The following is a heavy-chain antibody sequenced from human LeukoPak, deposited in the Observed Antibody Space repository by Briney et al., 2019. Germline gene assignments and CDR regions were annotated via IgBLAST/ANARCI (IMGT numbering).Heavy chain of an antibody. Sequence: MTSETLSLTCAVYGGSFSGYYWSWIRQPPGKGLEWIGEINHSGSTNYNPSLKSRVTVLVDTSKNQFSLKLSSVTAADTAVYYCARGPTYRSGGSCELNWFDPWGQGTLVTVSS. D-gene: IGHD2-15*01. CDR1: GGSFSGYY. V-gene: IGHV4-34*01. CDR2: INHSGST. J-gene: IGHJ5*02. CDR3: ARGPTYRSGGSCELNWFDP.